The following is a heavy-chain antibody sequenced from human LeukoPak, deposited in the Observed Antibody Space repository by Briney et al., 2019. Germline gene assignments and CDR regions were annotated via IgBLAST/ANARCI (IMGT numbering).Heavy chain of an antibody. V-gene: IGHV1-69*01. Sequence: ASVKVSCKASGGTFSSYAISWVRQAPGQGLEWMGGIIPIFGTANYAQKFQGRVTITADESTSTAYMELSSLRSEDTAVYYCARDPSMTTSAFDIWGQGTMVTVSS. CDR2: IIPIFGTA. D-gene: IGHD4-17*01. CDR3: ARDPSMTTSAFDI. CDR1: GGTFSSYA. J-gene: IGHJ3*02.